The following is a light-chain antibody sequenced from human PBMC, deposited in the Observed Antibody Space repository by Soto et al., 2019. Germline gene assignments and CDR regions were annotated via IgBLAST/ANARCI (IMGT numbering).Light chain of an antibody. CDR1: DTVATN. CDR3: QQYFEWPPMT. V-gene: IGKV3-15*01. Sequence: EVMLTQSQATLSVSPGESATPSCRASDTVATNLAWYQQKPGQAPRLLISGASTRAAGISDRFRGSGSGTEFTLTISSLRSEDSAIYYCQQYFEWPPMTFGQGTKVDI. J-gene: IGKJ1*01. CDR2: GAS.